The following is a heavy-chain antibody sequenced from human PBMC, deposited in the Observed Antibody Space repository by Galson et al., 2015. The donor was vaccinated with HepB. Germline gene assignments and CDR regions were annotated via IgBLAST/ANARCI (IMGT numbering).Heavy chain of an antibody. V-gene: IGHV3-11*06. CDR3: VRVADSDYGDHSHFDS. Sequence: SLRLSCAASGFTFSDYYMTWIRQAPGKGLEWLAYISSNTIYTNYADSVTGRFTISRDNIKNSMYLQMNSLRAEDTAVYYCVRVADSDYGDHSHFDSWGLGTLVTVSS. J-gene: IGHJ4*02. CDR2: ISSNTIYT. CDR1: GFTFSDYY. D-gene: IGHD4-17*01.